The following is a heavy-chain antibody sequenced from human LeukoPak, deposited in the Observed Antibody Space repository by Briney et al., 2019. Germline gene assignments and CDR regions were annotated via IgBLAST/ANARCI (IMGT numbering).Heavy chain of an antibody. CDR1: GGSFSGYY. J-gene: IGHJ2*01. D-gene: IGHD2-2*01. CDR2: INHSGST. CDR3: AAAAMTYWYFDL. V-gene: IGHV4-34*01. Sequence: SETLSLTCAVYGGSFSGYYWSWIRQPPGKGLEWIGEINHSGSTYYNPSLKSRVTISVDTSKNQFSLKLSSVTAADTAVYYCAAAAMTYWYFDLWGRGTLVTVSS.